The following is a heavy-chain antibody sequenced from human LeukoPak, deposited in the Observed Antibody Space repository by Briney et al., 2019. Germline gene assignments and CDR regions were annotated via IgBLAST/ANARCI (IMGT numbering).Heavy chain of an antibody. D-gene: IGHD3-10*01. Sequence: ASVKVSCKASGYTFTGYYMHWVRQAPGQGLGWMGWINPNSGGTNYAQKFQGRVTMTRDTSISTAYMELSRLRSDDTAVYYCARGLITMVRGVSFLVYWGQGTLVTVSS. J-gene: IGHJ4*02. CDR2: INPNSGGT. V-gene: IGHV1-2*02. CDR3: ARGLITMVRGVSFLVY. CDR1: GYTFTGYY.